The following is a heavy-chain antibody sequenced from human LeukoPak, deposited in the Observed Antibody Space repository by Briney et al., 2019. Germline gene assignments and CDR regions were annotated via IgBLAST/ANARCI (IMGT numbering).Heavy chain of an antibody. J-gene: IGHJ4*02. D-gene: IGHD6-19*01. Sequence: GGSLRLSCAASGFTFSSYAMHWVRQAPGKGLEWVAVISYDGSNKYYADSVRGRFTISRDNSKNTLYLQMNSLRAEDTAVYYCASSIAVAGTFDYWGQGTLVTVSS. CDR2: ISYDGSNK. V-gene: IGHV3-30*04. CDR1: GFTFSSYA. CDR3: ASSIAVAGTFDY.